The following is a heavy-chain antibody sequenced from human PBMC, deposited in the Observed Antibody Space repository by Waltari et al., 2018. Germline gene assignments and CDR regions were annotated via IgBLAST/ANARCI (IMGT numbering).Heavy chain of an antibody. Sequence: QVQLQQWGAGLLKPSETLSLTCAVYGGFFSGYYWSWIRQPPGKGLEWLGEINHSGSTNYTPSLKSRVTISVDTSKNQFSLKVNAVTAADTAVYYCARGYCSGDSCSVYFDYWGQGTLVTVSS. D-gene: IGHD2-15*01. J-gene: IGHJ4*02. CDR1: GGFFSGYY. CDR3: ARGYCSGDSCSVYFDY. V-gene: IGHV4-34*02. CDR2: INHSGST.